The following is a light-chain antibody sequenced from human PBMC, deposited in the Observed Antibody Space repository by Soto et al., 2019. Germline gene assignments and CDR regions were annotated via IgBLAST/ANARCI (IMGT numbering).Light chain of an antibody. J-gene: IGLJ2*01. CDR2: DVS. Sequence: QSALTQPASVSGSPGQSITISCTGTSSDVGGYNYVSWYQRHPGKAPKLMIYDVSYRPSGISNRFSGSKSGNTASLTISGLQAEDEADYYCSSYTDTSSFVVFGGGTKVTVL. CDR1: SSDVGGYNY. V-gene: IGLV2-14*01. CDR3: SSYTDTSSFVV.